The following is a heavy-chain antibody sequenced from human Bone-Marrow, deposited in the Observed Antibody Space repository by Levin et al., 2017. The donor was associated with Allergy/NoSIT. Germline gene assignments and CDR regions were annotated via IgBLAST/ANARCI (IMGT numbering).Heavy chain of an antibody. CDR2: INTNTGNP. D-gene: IGHD6-6*01. CDR1: GYTFTSYA. J-gene: IGHJ6*02. CDR3: ARELLVPRYYYGMDV. V-gene: IGHV7-4-1*02. Sequence: GESLKISCKASGYTFTSYAMNWVRQAPGQGLEWMGWINTNTGNPTYAQGFTGRFVFSLDTSVSTAYLQISSLKAEDTAVYYCARELLVPRYYYGMDVWGQGTTVTVSS.